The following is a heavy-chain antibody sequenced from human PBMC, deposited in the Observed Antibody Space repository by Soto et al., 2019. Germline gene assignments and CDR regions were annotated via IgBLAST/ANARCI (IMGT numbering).Heavy chain of an antibody. CDR1: GGSISSGDYY. D-gene: IGHD5-12*01. Sequence: SDTLSLTCTVSGGSISSGDYYWSWIRQPPGKGLEWIGYIYYSGSTYYNPSLKSRVTISVDTSTNQFSLKLSSVTAADTAVYYGARAPYMVATYFYNWGRETLLTISS. V-gene: IGHV4-30-4*02. J-gene: IGHJ4*02. CDR2: IYYSGST. CDR3: ARAPYMVATYFYN.